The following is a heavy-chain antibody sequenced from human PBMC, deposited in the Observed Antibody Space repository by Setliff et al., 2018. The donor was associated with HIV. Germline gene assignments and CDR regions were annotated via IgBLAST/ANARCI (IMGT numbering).Heavy chain of an antibody. CDR2: IYYTGSP. Sequence: SETLSLTCTVSGDSISSSIYYWGWVRQPPGKGLEWIGGIYYTGSPFYNPSLKSRVTISVDTSNNQFSLKLSSVTAADTAVYYCARGGGTSSPIDYHYCIDVWGKGTTVTVSS. J-gene: IGHJ6*03. CDR3: ARGGGTSSPIDYHYCIDV. V-gene: IGHV4-39*01. D-gene: IGHD6-6*01. CDR1: GDSISSSIYY.